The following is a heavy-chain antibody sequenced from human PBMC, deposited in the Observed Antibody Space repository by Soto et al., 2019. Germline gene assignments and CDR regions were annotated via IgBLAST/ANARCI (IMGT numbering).Heavy chain of an antibody. CDR3: ARGMKTAVFYGMDV. D-gene: IGHD2-2*01. J-gene: IGHJ6*02. CDR1: GFNFSRSS. V-gene: IGHV3-21*01. Sequence: GASLTLACAASGFNFSRSSMKWVRQAPGKGLEWVASISTSSNLIYYEDSVKGRFTVSRDNTKNSVYLQMISLRAEDTAIYYCARGMKTAVFYGMDVWGQGTTVTVSS. CDR2: ISTSSNLI.